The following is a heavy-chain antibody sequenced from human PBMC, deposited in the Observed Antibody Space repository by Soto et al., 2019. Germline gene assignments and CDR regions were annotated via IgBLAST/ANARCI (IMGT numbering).Heavy chain of an antibody. CDR2: ISSSSSYI. V-gene: IGHV3-21*04. CDR3: DRDVSPFLADYCMAV. J-gene: IGHJ6*02. CDR1: GFTFSSYS. Sequence: GGSLRLSCAASGFTFSSYSMNWVRQAPGKGLEWVSSISSSSSYIYYADSVKGRFTISRDNAKNSLHLQMNSLRAEDTDAYYCDRDVSPFLADYCMAVWGRGPTVPV.